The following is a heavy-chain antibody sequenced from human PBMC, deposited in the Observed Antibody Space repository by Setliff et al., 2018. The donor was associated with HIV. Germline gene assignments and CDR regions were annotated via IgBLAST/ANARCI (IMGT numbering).Heavy chain of an antibody. V-gene: IGHV3-48*04. CDR2: ITTSSGNSI. CDR1: GFTFSSYW. Sequence: PGGSLRLSCAASGFTFSSYWMNWVRQAPGKGLEWVSYITTSSGNSIYYADSVKGRFSISRDNAKNSLYLQMNSLRAEDAAVYYCATDLHWAFDYWGQGSLVTVSS. CDR3: ATDLHWAFDY. D-gene: IGHD7-27*01. J-gene: IGHJ4*02.